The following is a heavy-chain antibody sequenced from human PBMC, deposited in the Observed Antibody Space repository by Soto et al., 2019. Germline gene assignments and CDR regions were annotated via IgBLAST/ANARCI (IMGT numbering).Heavy chain of an antibody. V-gene: IGHV3-74*01. CDR3: ARDPVDGHDYGYFDY. CDR2: INSDGSST. J-gene: IGHJ4*02. D-gene: IGHD4-17*01. CDR1: GFTFSSYW. Sequence: GGSLRLSCAASGFTFSSYWMHWVRQAPGKGLVWVSRINSDGSSTSYADSVKGRFTISRDNAKNTLYLQMNSLRAEDTAVYYCARDPVDGHDYGYFDYWGQGTLVTVSS.